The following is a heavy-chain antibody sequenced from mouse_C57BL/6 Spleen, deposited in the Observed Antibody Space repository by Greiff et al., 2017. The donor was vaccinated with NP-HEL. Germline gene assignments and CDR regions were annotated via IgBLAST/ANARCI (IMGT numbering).Heavy chain of an antibody. CDR2: INPNNGGT. CDR1: GYTFTDYN. J-gene: IGHJ3*01. V-gene: IGHV1-18*01. Sequence: DVQLQESGPELVKPGASVKIPCKASGYTFTDYNMDWVKQSHGKSLEWIGDINPNNGGTIYNQKFKGKATLTVDKSSSTAYMELRSLTSEDTAVYYCARGGIYYDYDGTWFAYWGQGTLVTVSA. CDR3: ARGGIYYDYDGTWFAY. D-gene: IGHD2-4*01.